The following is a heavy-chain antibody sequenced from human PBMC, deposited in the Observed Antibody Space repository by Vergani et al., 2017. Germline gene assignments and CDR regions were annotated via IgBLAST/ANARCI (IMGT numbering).Heavy chain of an antibody. Sequence: QVHLQESGPGLVKPSETLSLTCSVSYYSLGRDYYWLCIQRSPGKGLEYIVSIYHGGMTYYNPSLKSRATISIDPTENVISLGLTTATAADTALYHCARHDSSGNYYHLFDCWGEGAMVVVSS. CDR3: ARHDSSGNYYHLFDC. V-gene: IGHV4-38-2*02. CDR2: IYHGGMT. D-gene: IGHD3-3*01. CDR1: YYSLGRDYY. J-gene: IGHJ4*02.